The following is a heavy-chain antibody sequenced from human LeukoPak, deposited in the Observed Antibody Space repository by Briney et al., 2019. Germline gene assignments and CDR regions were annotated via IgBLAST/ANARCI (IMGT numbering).Heavy chain of an antibody. J-gene: IGHJ3*02. CDR1: GGSINRYY. CDR2: VYSSGST. Sequence: SETLSLTCTVSGGSINRYYWGWVRQPPGKALECVGYVYSSGSTNYNPSLKSRATISIDTSNNQFSLRLTSVTAADTAMYYCARHFDYDSAGDPFDIWGQGTMVTVSS. D-gene: IGHD3-10*01. V-gene: IGHV4-59*08. CDR3: ARHFDYDSAGDPFDI.